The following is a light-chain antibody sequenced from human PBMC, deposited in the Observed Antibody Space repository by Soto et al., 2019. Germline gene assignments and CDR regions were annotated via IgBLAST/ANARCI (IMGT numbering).Light chain of an antibody. Sequence: DIQMTQSASTVSASVGDRVSITCRASQSISRWLAWYHQKPGKAPKVLIYKASTLKSGVPSRFSGSGSGTEFTLTISSLQPDDFATYYCQHYNSYSEAFGQGTKVDIK. CDR1: QSISRW. CDR2: KAS. CDR3: QHYNSYSEA. J-gene: IGKJ1*01. V-gene: IGKV1-5*03.